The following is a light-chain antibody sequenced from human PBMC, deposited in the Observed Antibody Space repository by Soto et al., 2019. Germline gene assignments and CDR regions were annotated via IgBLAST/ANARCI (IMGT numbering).Light chain of an antibody. CDR3: CSYTGSSTLVV. CDR2: DVS. CDR1: SSDVGGYNY. V-gene: IGLV2-14*01. J-gene: IGLJ2*01. Sequence: QSALTQPASVSGSPGQSITISCTGTSSDVGGYNYVSWYQQHPGKAPKLMIYDVSNRPSGVSNRFSGSKSGNTASLTISGLLAEDEADYYCCSYTGSSTLVVFGGGTKLTVL.